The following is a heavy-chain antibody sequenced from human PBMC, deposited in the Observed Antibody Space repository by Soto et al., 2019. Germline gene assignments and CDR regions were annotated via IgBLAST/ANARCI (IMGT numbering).Heavy chain of an antibody. J-gene: IGHJ4*02. CDR3: ARHTPGISISDH. CDR1: GGSISSSSYY. V-gene: IGHV4-39*01. Sequence: SETLSLTCTVSGGSISSSSYYWGWIRQPPGKGLEWIGSIYYSGSTYYNPSLKSRVTISVDTSKNQFSLKLSSVTAADTAVYYRARHTPGISISDHCGKGTLVTSSS. D-gene: IGHD2-15*01. CDR2: IYYSGST.